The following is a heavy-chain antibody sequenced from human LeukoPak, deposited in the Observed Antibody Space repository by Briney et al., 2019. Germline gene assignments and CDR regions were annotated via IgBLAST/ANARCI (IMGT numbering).Heavy chain of an antibody. CDR1: GDSVSSNNGA. Sequence: SQTLSLTCGISGDSVSSNNGAWNWIRQSPSRGLEWLERTYYRSKWYSDYAPSVQGRITINADTSKNQFSLQLYSVTPEDTAVYYCARDLGTSGWHTFDYWGQGTLVTVSS. CDR3: ARDLGTSGWHTFDY. D-gene: IGHD6-19*01. CDR2: TYYRSKWYS. V-gene: IGHV6-1*01. J-gene: IGHJ4*02.